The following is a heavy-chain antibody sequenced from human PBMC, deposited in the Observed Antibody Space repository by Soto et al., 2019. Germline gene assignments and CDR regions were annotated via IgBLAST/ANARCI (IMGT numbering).Heavy chain of an antibody. D-gene: IGHD2-21*02. CDR1: GDSISSSAYY. CDR2: IYYSRGT. CDR3: ARASDGSYSYYSGMDV. Sequence: SETLSLTCTVSGDSISSSAYYWGWVRQPPGKGLEWIGSIYYSRGTYYNPSLKSRVTISVDTSKNQFSLKLSSVTAADTAVYYCARASDGSYSYYSGMDVWGQGTTVTLSS. J-gene: IGHJ6*02. V-gene: IGHV4-39*07.